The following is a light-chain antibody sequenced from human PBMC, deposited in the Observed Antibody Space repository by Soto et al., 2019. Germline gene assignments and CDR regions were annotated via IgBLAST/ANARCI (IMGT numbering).Light chain of an antibody. Sequence: DIVLTQSPGTPSLSPGERATLSCRASQSVSSTFFAWYQQKPGQAPKLLMFGASNRATGIPDRFSGSGSGTDFTLTISRLEPEDFAMYYCQQYGTSPRGTFGQGTKVDIK. V-gene: IGKV3-20*01. CDR1: QSVSSTF. J-gene: IGKJ1*01. CDR2: GAS. CDR3: QQYGTSPRGT.